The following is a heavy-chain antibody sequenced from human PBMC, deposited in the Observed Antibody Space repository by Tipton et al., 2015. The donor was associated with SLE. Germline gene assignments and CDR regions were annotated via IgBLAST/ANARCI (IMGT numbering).Heavy chain of an antibody. D-gene: IGHD2-15*01. Sequence: SLRLSCVASGFTFISYEMNWVRQAPGKGLEWVSYISSSGDTIYYADSVKGRFTISRDNAQKSLFLEMNSLRAEDTGVYYCEGGPGYWGQGVLVAVSS. CDR3: EGGPGY. CDR2: ISSSGDTI. V-gene: IGHV3-48*03. CDR1: GFTFISYE. J-gene: IGHJ4*02.